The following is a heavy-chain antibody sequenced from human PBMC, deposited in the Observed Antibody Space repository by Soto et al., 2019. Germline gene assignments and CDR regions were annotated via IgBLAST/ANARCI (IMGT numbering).Heavy chain of an antibody. CDR1: GFTFSSYA. CDR2: IGSSGDST. Sequence: EVQLLESGGGLVQPGGSLRLSCAASGFTFSSYAMSWVRQAPGKGLEWVSVIGSSGDSTYYADSVRGRFTISRDNSKNTLYLQMNSLRAEDTAVYYCAKDRDGAAAGPTKFYGMDVWGQGTTVTVSS. CDR3: AKDRDGAAAGPTKFYGMDV. V-gene: IGHV3-23*01. J-gene: IGHJ6*02. D-gene: IGHD6-13*01.